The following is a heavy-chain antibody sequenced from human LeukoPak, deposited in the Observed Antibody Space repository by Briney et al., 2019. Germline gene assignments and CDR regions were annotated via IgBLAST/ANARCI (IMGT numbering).Heavy chain of an antibody. J-gene: IGHJ4*02. CDR2: ISGSGANT. V-gene: IGHV3-23*01. Sequence: QPGGSLRLSCAASEFTFSSYAMSWVRQAPRKGLEWVSAISGSGANTYYADSVKGRFTISRDNSKNTLYLQMNSLRAEDTAVYYCARGLGLFSGYSYGCDFDYWGQGTLVTVSS. D-gene: IGHD5-18*01. CDR1: EFTFSSYA. CDR3: ARGLGLFSGYSYGCDFDY.